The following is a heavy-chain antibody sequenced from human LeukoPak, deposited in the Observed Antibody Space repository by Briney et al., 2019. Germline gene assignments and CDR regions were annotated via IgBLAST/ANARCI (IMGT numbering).Heavy chain of an antibody. Sequence: ASVKVSCKVPGYTLTELSMHWVRQAPGKGLEWMGGFDPEDGETIYAQKLQGRVTMTTDTSTSTAYMELRSLRSDDTAVYYCARGNSDIVVVPAARGDAFDIWGQGTMVTVSS. V-gene: IGHV1-24*01. D-gene: IGHD2-2*01. CDR3: ARGNSDIVVVPAARGDAFDI. CDR1: GYTLTELS. CDR2: FDPEDGET. J-gene: IGHJ3*02.